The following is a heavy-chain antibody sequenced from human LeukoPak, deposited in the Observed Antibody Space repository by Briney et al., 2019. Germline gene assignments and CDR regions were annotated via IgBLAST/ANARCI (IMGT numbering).Heavy chain of an antibody. CDR2: INHSGST. CDR3: ARGALGWLQLGGFDY. D-gene: IGHD5-24*01. J-gene: IGHJ4*02. Sequence: SETLSLTCTVSGGSISSHYWSWIRQPPGKGLEWIGEINHSGSTNYDPSLKSRVTISVDTSKNQFSLKLSSVTAADTAVYYCARGALGWLQLGGFDYWGQGTLVTVSS. CDR1: GGSISSHY. V-gene: IGHV4-34*01.